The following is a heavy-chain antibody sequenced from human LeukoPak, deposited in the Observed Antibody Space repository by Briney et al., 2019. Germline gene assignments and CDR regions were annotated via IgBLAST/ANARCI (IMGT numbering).Heavy chain of an antibody. CDR2: ISYSGTT. V-gene: IGHV4-31*03. J-gene: IGHJ3*02. CDR1: GASISSGGDY. Sequence: SETLSLTCTVSGASISSGGDYWSWIRQHPGKGLDWIGYISYSGTTYYNPSLKSRITISLVTSKNQFSLELSSVTAADTAVYYCARAAWRGSNSRDAFDIWGLGTVVTVSS. D-gene: IGHD4-23*01. CDR3: ARAAWRGSNSRDAFDI.